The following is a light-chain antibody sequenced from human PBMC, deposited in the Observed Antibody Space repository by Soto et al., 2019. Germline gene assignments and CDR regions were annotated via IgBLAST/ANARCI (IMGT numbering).Light chain of an antibody. CDR1: QGISNW. Sequence: DLQMTQSPSSVSVSVGDTVTITCRASQGISNWLAWYQQNAGKARKLLIYAASILQSGVPSRFSDSESGTDFTLTISTLHPEDFATYFCQHGNSFPPTIFGQGTQLQIK. V-gene: IGKV1-12*01. CDR3: QHGNSFPPTI. J-gene: IGKJ2*01. CDR2: AAS.